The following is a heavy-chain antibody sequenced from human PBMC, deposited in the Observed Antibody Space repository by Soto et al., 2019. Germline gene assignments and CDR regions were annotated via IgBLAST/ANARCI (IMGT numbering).Heavy chain of an antibody. D-gene: IGHD2-15*01. CDR2: ISGSGNT. CDR3: AKEGYYCSGGSCYSGPYFDY. CDR1: GFTFNTYA. Sequence: PGGSLRLSCAASGFTFNTYAMTWVRQAPGKGLEWVSGISGSGNTYYADSVKGRFTISRDNSKIALLLQMNSLRAEDTAVYYCAKEGYYCSGGSCYSGPYFDYWGQGALVTVSS. J-gene: IGHJ4*02. V-gene: IGHV3-23*01.